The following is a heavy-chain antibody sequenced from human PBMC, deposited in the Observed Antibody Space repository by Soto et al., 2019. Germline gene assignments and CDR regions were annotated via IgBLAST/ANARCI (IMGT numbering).Heavy chain of an antibody. CDR2: IYYRGGT. J-gene: IGHJ4*02. CDR3: ARFAKEVNPKLGSGYAFDF. D-gene: IGHD6-6*01. Sequence: VQLQESGPGLVKPSQTLSLTCTVSGGSIRSGGYFWSWVRQQPGKGLEWIGHIYYRGGTSYNPSLERRVAMSVDTAKNEFPLKANSVTAADTAIYYFARFAKEVNPKLGSGYAFDFWGRGTLVTVSS. CDR1: GGSIRSGGYF. V-gene: IGHV4-31*03.